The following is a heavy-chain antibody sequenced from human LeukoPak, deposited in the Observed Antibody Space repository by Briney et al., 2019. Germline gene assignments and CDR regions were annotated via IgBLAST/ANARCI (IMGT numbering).Heavy chain of an antibody. CDR1: GFIFKKTW. V-gene: IGHV3-7*01. CDR3: ARDHRGIYSPFDY. D-gene: IGHD2-21*01. CDR2: IKQDGSEK. J-gene: IGHJ4*02. Sequence: GGSLRLSCAASGFIFKKTWMTWVRQAPGKGLEWVANIKQDGSEKYYVDSVKGRFIISRDNAKNSLYLQMNSLRAEDTAVYYCARDHRGIYSPFDYWGQGTLVTVSS.